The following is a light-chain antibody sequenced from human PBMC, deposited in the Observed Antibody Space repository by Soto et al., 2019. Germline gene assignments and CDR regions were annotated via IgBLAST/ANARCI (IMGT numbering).Light chain of an antibody. J-gene: IGKJ4*01. CDR2: GAS. CDR1: QSVRND. Sequence: ETVLTQSPATLSVAPGERATLSCRASQSVRNDLACYQQKPGQGPRLVIYGASTRATGIPARFSGSGSGTEFIPTISSLQSEDSAVYYCQQSNDWPPLTFGGGTKVEIK. V-gene: IGKV3-15*01. CDR3: QQSNDWPPLT.